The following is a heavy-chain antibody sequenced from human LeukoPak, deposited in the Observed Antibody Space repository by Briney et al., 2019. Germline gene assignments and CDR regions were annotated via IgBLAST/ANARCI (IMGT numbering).Heavy chain of an antibody. CDR3: AKRDYYGSGKAFDI. Sequence: GGSLRLSCVASGFTFSTYAVSWVRQAPGKGLEWVSSVGGDSRVTYYADSVKGRFTISRDNSKNTLFLHMNSLRVEDTAVYYCAKRDYYGSGKAFDIWGQGTMVTVSS. CDR1: GFTFSTYA. D-gene: IGHD3-10*01. CDR2: VGGDSRVT. J-gene: IGHJ3*02. V-gene: IGHV3-23*01.